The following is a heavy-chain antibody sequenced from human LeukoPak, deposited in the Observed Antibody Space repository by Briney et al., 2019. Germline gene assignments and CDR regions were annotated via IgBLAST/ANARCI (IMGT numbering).Heavy chain of an antibody. Sequence: GGSLRLSCAASGFTFSGSAMHWVRQASGKGLEWVGRIRSKANSYATAYAASVKGRFTISRDDSKNTAYLQMNSLKTEDTAVYYCARGHNWNFDYWGQGTLVTVST. J-gene: IGHJ4*02. V-gene: IGHV3-73*01. CDR1: GFTFSGSA. CDR3: ARGHNWNFDY. CDR2: IRSKANSYAT. D-gene: IGHD1-20*01.